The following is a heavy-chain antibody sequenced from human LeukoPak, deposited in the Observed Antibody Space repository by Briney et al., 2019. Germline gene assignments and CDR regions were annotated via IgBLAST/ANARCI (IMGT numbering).Heavy chain of an antibody. CDR1: GGSFSGYC. J-gene: IGHJ4*02. CDR3: ATMGSGSYFNY. CDR2: INQSGST. Sequence: SETLSLTCAVYGGSFSGYCWNWIRQSPGEGLEWIGEINQSGSTKYNPSLKSRVTISVDTSKNQFSLKLSSVTAADTAVYYCATMGSGSYFNYWGQGSLVTVSS. D-gene: IGHD1-26*01. V-gene: IGHV4-34*01.